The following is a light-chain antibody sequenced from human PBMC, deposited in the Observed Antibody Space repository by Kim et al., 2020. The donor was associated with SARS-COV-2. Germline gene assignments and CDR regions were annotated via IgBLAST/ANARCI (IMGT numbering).Light chain of an antibody. CDR3: QQYNNLYA. Sequence: LSVSPGERATLSCRSSESVRGILAWYQQRPDQAPRLLISGASTRPTGVPTKFSGSGAGTEFTLTISSLQSEDLAVYYCQQYNNLYAFGQETELEI. J-gene: IGKJ2*01. CDR2: GAS. V-gene: IGKV3-15*01. CDR1: ESVRGI.